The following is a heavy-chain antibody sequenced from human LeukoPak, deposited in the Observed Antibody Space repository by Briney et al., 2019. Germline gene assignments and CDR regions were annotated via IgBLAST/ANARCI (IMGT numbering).Heavy chain of an antibody. V-gene: IGHV3-30-3*01. CDR2: ISYDGSNK. Sequence: GGSLRLSCAASGFTFSNVWMNWVRQAPGKGLEWVAVISYDGSNKYYADSVKGRFTISRDNSKNTLYLQMNSLRAEDTAVYYCARGNEVAAGAFDYWGQGTLVTVSS. J-gene: IGHJ4*02. CDR3: ARGNEVAAGAFDY. D-gene: IGHD6-25*01. CDR1: GFTFSNVW.